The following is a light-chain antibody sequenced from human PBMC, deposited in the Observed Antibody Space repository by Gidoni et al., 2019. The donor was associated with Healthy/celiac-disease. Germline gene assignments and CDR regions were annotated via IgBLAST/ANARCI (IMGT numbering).Light chain of an antibody. V-gene: IGLV2-14*01. CDR1: RSDVGGYHY. J-gene: IGLJ2*01. Sequence: QSALAQPASVSVAPGTSITITCTGTRSDVGGYHYVSWYQQHPGTAPKLMIYEVSNRPSGVSNRFSGSKSGNTASLPISGLQAEDEADYYCSSYTSSSTLVVFGGGTKLTVL. CDR3: SSYTSSSTLVV. CDR2: EVS.